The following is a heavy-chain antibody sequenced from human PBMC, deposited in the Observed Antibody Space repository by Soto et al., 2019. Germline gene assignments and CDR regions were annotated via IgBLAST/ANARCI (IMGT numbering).Heavy chain of an antibody. CDR3: AGVVPAAIGNWFDP. Sequence: QVQLQESGPGLVKPSQTLSLTCTVSDDSISSGGYYWSWIRQHPGKGLEWIGYIYYSGSTYYNPSLKCRVTISVDTSKNQFSLKLSSVTAADTAVYYCAGVVPAAIGNWFDPWGQGTLVTVSS. CDR2: IYYSGST. V-gene: IGHV4-31*03. J-gene: IGHJ5*02. CDR1: DDSISSGGYY. D-gene: IGHD2-2*01.